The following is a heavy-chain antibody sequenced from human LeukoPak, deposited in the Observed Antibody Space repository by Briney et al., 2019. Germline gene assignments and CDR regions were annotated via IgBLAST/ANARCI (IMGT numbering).Heavy chain of an antibody. J-gene: IGHJ5*02. Sequence: PGGSLRLSCAASGFTFSSYWMSWVRQAPGKGLEWVANIKQDGSEKYYVDSVKGRFTISRDNAKNSLYLQMNSLRAEDTAVYHCARVPIPYYYDSSGYPNWFDPWGQGTLVTVSS. D-gene: IGHD3-22*01. CDR1: GFTFSSYW. CDR3: ARVPIPYYYDSSGYPNWFDP. V-gene: IGHV3-7*01. CDR2: IKQDGSEK.